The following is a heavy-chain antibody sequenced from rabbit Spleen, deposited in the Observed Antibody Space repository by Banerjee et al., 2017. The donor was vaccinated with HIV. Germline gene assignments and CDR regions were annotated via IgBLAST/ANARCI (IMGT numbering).Heavy chain of an antibody. V-gene: IGHV1S45*01. CDR1: GVSFSDKDV. Sequence: QEQLEESGGGLVKPEGSLTLTCKASGVSFSDKDVMCWVRQAPGKGLEWIACINTITGKSVYAPWAKGRFIMSRTSSTTVALQMPSLTAADTATYFCARDTGSSFSSYGMDLWGPGTLVTVS. J-gene: IGHJ6*01. D-gene: IGHD8-1*01. CDR2: INTITGKS. CDR3: ARDTGSSFSSYGMDL.